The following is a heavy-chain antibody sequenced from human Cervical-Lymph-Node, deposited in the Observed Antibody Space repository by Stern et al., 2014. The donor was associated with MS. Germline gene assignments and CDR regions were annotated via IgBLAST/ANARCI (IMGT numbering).Heavy chain of an antibody. V-gene: IGHV3-33*01. CDR1: GFTFSSYG. CDR3: ARDGYCSGGSCYSYFDY. D-gene: IGHD2-15*01. J-gene: IGHJ4*02. Sequence: MQLVESGGGVVQPGRSLRLSCAASGFTFSSYGMYWVCQAPGKGLEWVAVIWYDGSNKYYADSVKGRFTISRDNSKNTLYLQMKSLRAEDTAVYYCARDGYCSGGSCYSYFDYWGQGTLVTVSS. CDR2: IWYDGSNK.